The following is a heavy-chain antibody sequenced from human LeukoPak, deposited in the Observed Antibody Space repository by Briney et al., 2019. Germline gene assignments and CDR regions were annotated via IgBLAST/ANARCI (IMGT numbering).Heavy chain of an antibody. Sequence: PGGSLRLSCAASGFTFSSYEMNWVRQAPGKGLGWVSYISSSGSTIYYADSVKGRFTISRDNAKNSLYLQKNSLRAEDTAVYYCARVGWGLFDYWGQGTLVTVSS. D-gene: IGHD7-27*01. V-gene: IGHV3-48*03. CDR1: GFTFSSYE. J-gene: IGHJ4*02. CDR3: ARVGWGLFDY. CDR2: ISSSGSTI.